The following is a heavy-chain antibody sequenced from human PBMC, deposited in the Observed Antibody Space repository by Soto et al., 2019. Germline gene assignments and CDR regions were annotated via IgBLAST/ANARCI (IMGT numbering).Heavy chain of an antibody. CDR3: ARDSSWFGESLGAGDY. J-gene: IGHJ4*02. V-gene: IGHV3-7*03. CDR1: GFTFSSYW. Sequence: PGGSLRLSCAASGFTFSSYWMSWVRQAPGKGLEWEANIKQDGSEKYYVDSVKGRFTISRDNAKNSLYLQVDSLRAEDTAVYYCARDSSWFGESLGAGDYSGQGPMLT. CDR2: IKQDGSEK. D-gene: IGHD3-10*01.